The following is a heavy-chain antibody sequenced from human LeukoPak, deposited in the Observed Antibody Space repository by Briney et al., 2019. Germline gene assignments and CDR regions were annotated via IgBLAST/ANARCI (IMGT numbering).Heavy chain of an antibody. CDR3: ARRPAMVRAYYYYYYMDV. V-gene: IGHV4-59*01. Sequence: SETLSLTCNVSGGPISSSYWSWIRQPPGKGLEGTGYIYYSGSTNYNPSLKSRVTISVDTSNNQFSLKLSSVTAADTAVYYCARRPAMVRAYYYYYYMDVWGKGTTVTISS. J-gene: IGHJ6*03. D-gene: IGHD3-10*01. CDR2: IYYSGST. CDR1: GGPISSSY.